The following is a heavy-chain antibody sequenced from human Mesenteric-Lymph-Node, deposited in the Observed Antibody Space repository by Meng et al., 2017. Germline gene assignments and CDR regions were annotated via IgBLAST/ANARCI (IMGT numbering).Heavy chain of an antibody. D-gene: IGHD6-13*01. CDR3: ARARYSSSWWLFDY. CDR2: IYHSGST. Sequence: SETLSLTCTVSGYSISSGYYWGWIRQPPGKGLEWIGSIYHSGSTYYNPSLKSRVTISVDTSKNQFSLKLSSVTAADTAVYYCARARYSSSWWLFDYWGQGTLVTVSS. V-gene: IGHV4-38-2*02. J-gene: IGHJ4*02. CDR1: GYSISSGYY.